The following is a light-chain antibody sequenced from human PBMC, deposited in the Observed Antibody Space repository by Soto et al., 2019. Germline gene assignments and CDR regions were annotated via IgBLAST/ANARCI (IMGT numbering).Light chain of an antibody. CDR1: SSDVGSYNL. CDR3: CSYAGSSTSHVV. J-gene: IGLJ2*01. V-gene: IGLV2-23*01. Sequence: QSALTQPASVSGSPGQSITISCTGTSSDVGSYNLVSWYQQHPGKAPKLMIYEGSKRPSGVSNRFSGSKSGNTGSLTISGLQAEDEADYYCCSYAGSSTSHVVFGRGTKLTVL. CDR2: EGS.